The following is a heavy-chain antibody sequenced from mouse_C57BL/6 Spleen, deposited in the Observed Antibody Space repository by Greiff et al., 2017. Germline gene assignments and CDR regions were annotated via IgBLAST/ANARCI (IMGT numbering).Heavy chain of an antibody. CDR1: GYAFTNYL. CDR2: INPGSGGT. J-gene: IGHJ3*01. Sequence: VQLQESGAELVRPGTSVKVSCKASGYAFTNYLIEWVKQRPGQGLEWIGVINPGSGGTNYNEKFKGKATLTADKSSSTAYMQLSSLTSEASAVYFCASLLSWFAYWGQGTLVTVSA. V-gene: IGHV1-54*01. D-gene: IGHD2-1*01. CDR3: ASLLSWFAY.